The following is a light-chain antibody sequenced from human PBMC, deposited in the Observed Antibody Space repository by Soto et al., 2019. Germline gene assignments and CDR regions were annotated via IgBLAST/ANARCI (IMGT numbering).Light chain of an antibody. CDR1: SSDVGGQNS. V-gene: IGLV2-14*03. Sequence: QSALTQPASVSGSPGQSITISCTGSSSDVGGQNSVSWYQQHPGKAPKLMIYDGDNRPSGVSYRFSGSKSGNTASLTISGLQAEDEADYYCSSYTSGSTLVVFGGGTQLTVL. J-gene: IGLJ2*01. CDR2: DGD. CDR3: SSYTSGSTLVV.